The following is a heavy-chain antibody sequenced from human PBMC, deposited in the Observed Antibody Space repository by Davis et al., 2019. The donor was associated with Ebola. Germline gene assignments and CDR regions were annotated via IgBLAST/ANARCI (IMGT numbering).Heavy chain of an antibody. CDR1: GFTVSSNY. V-gene: IGHV3-53*04. CDR2: IYSGGST. Sequence: GESLKISCAASGFTVSSNYMSWVRQAPGKGLEWVSVIYSGGSTYYADSVKGRFTISRHNSKNTLCLQMNSLRAEDTAVYYCARAYDSSGSLDYWGQGTLVTVSS. D-gene: IGHD3-22*01. J-gene: IGHJ4*02. CDR3: ARAYDSSGSLDY.